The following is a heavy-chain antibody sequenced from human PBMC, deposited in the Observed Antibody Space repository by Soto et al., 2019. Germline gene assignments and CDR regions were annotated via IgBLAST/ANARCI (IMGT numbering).Heavy chain of an antibody. V-gene: IGHV1-18*01. J-gene: IGHJ6*02. CDR1: GYTFTSYG. D-gene: IGHD3-3*01. Sequence: ASVKVSCKASGYTFTSYGISWVRQAPGQGLEWMGWISAYNGNTNCAQKLQGRVTMTTDTSTSTAYMELGSLRSDDTAVYYCARDRATIFGVVLYGMDVWGQGTQVTVSS. CDR2: ISAYNGNT. CDR3: ARDRATIFGVVLYGMDV.